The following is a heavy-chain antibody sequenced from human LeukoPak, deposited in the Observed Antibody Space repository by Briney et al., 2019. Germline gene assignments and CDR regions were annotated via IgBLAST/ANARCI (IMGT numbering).Heavy chain of an antibody. D-gene: IGHD6-19*01. V-gene: IGHV3-73*01. J-gene: IGHJ4*02. CDR1: GFTFSGSA. CDR3: TTLSGIAVAGTVLY. Sequence: GGSLRLSCAASGFTFSGSAMHWVRQASGKGLEWVGRIRSKANSYATAYAASVKGRFTISRDDSKNTAYLQKNSLKTEDTAVYYCTTLSGIAVAGTVLYWGQGTLVTVSS. CDR2: IRSKANSYAT.